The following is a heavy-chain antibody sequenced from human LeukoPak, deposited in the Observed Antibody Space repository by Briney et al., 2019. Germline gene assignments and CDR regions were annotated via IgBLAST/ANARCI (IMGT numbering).Heavy chain of an antibody. V-gene: IGHV3-30*04. CDR2: ISYDGSNK. J-gene: IGHJ4*02. CDR1: GFTFSSYA. D-gene: IGHD6-19*01. Sequence: GGSLRLSCAASGFTFSSYAMHWVRQAPGKGLEWVAVISYDGSNKYYADSVKGRFTISRDNSKNTLYLQMNSLRAEDTAVYYCARDLQRAVAGTTYLGYWGQGTLVTVSS. CDR3: ARDLQRAVAGTTYLGY.